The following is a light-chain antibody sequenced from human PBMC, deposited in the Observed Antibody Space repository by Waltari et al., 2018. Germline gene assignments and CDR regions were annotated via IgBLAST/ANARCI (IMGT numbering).Light chain of an antibody. V-gene: IGLV1-40*01. CDR1: STNIGAGYD. CDR2: NNN. CDR3: QSSDSSLRCSM. Sequence: QSVLTQPPSVSGAPGQRVSIYCTGSSTNIGAGYDVHWYQQVKGSAPKLLIFNNNNRPSCVPDRFSCSKSRTSASLAITGLQAEDEADYYCQSSDSSLRCSMFGGGTRLTVL. J-gene: IGLJ3*02.